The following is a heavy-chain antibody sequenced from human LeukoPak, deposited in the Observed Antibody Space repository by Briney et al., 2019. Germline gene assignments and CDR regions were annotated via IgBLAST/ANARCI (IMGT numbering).Heavy chain of an antibody. Sequence: ETLSLTCGVSGGSIDSTNYWSWVRQAPGKGLEWVSVIISGGSTFHVDSVKGRFTISTDTSKNTLYLQMNSLRAEDTAVYYCARDLNSWGQGTLVTVSS. CDR1: GGSIDSTNY. V-gene: IGHV3-66*01. CDR3: ARDLNS. J-gene: IGHJ4*02. CDR2: IISGGST.